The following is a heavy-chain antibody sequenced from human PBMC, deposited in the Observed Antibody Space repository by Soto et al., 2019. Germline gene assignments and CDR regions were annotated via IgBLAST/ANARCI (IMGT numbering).Heavy chain of an antibody. J-gene: IGHJ3*02. CDR3: ARSSGYYDILTGPWGAFDI. Sequence: RASVKVSCKASGYTFTSYYMHWVRQAPGQGLEWMGIINPSGGSTSYAQKFQGRVTMTRDTSTSTVYMELSSLRSEDTAVYYCARSSGYYDILTGPWGAFDIWGQGTMVTVSS. CDR1: GYTFTSYY. D-gene: IGHD3-9*01. V-gene: IGHV1-46*01. CDR2: INPSGGST.